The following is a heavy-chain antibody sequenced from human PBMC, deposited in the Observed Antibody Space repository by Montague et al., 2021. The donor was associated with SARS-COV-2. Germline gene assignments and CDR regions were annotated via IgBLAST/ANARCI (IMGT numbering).Heavy chain of an antibody. CDR3: ARIPVGSKYYFDF. Sequence: CAISGDSVSINIATWNWIRQSPSRGLEWLGRTYYGSKWYNDYAESVKSRITIDPDTSKHQFSLHLNSVTPEDTAVYYCARIPVGSKYYFDFWGQGTLVTVSS. CDR1: GDSVSINIAT. J-gene: IGHJ4*02. D-gene: IGHD2-2*01. V-gene: IGHV6-1*01. CDR2: TYYGSKWYN.